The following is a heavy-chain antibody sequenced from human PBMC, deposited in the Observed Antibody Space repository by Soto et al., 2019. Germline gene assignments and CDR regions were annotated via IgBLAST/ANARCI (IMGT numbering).Heavy chain of an antibody. D-gene: IGHD6-19*01. V-gene: IGHV3-15*01. Sequence: PGGSLRLSCAASGFTFSNAWMSWVRQAPGKGLEWVGRIKSKTDGGTTEYAAPVKGRFTISRDDSKNTLYLQMNSLKTEDTAVYYCSTDTAASGGLNFDYWGQGTLVTVSS. CDR2: IKSKTDGGTT. J-gene: IGHJ4*02. CDR3: STDTAASGGLNFDY. CDR1: GFTFSNAW.